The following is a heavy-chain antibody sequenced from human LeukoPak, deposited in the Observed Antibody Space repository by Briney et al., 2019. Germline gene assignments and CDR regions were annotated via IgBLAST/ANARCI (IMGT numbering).Heavy chain of an antibody. J-gene: IGHJ3*02. CDR2: IYPGDSDT. D-gene: IGHD3-22*01. V-gene: IGHV5-51*01. Sequence: GESLKISCKGSGYSFTSYWIGWVRRMPGKGLEWVGIIYPGDSDTRYSPSFQGQVPISADKSISTAYLQWSSLKASDTAMYYCARQDNYDSSLTPQDAFDIWGQGTMVTVSS. CDR3: ARQDNYDSSLTPQDAFDI. CDR1: GYSFTSYW.